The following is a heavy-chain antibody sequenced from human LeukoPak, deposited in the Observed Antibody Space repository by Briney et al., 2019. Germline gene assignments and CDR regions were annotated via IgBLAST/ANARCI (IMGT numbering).Heavy chain of an antibody. V-gene: IGHV4-4*09. Sequence: PSETLSLTCTVSGGSVSSYYLSWIRQPPGKGLEWIGYIYTSGSTNYNPSLKSRVTISVDTSKNQFSLKLSSVTAADTAVYYCARHASIAAAGILFDYWGQGTLVTVSS. D-gene: IGHD6-13*01. CDR2: IYTSGST. J-gene: IGHJ4*02. CDR3: ARHASIAAAGILFDY. CDR1: GGSVSSYY.